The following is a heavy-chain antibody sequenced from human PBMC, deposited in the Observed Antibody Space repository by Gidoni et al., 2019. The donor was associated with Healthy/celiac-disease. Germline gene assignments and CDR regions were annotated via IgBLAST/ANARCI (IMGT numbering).Heavy chain of an antibody. CDR1: GFTFSSYA. Sequence: EVQLLESGGGLVQPGGYLRLSCAASGFTFSSYAVSWVRQAPGKGLEWVSAISGSGGSTYYADAVKGRFTISRDNSKNTLYLQMNSLRAEDTAVYYCATHKNDYGDIRWFDPWGQGTLVTVSS. J-gene: IGHJ5*02. CDR3: ATHKNDYGDIRWFDP. D-gene: IGHD4-17*01. CDR2: ISGSGGST. V-gene: IGHV3-23*01.